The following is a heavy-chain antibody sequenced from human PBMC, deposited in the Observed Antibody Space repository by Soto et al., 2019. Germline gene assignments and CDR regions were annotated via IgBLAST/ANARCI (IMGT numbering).Heavy chain of an antibody. J-gene: IGHJ6*03. Sequence: GASVKVSCKASGYAFTSYGISWVRQAPGQGLEWMGWVSAYNGNTNYAQKLQGRVTMTTDTSTSTAYMELRSLRSDDTAVYYCARDRPMVRFLEWARYYMDVWGKGTTVTVS. V-gene: IGHV1-18*01. D-gene: IGHD3-3*01. CDR3: ARDRPMVRFLEWARYYMDV. CDR1: GYAFTSYG. CDR2: VSAYNGNT.